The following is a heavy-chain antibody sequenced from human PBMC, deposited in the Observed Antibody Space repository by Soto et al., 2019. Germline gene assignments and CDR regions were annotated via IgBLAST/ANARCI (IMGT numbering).Heavy chain of an antibody. CDR2: INSDGSST. D-gene: IGHD3-10*01. CDR1: GFTFSSYW. Sequence: GGSLRLSCASSGFTFSSYWMHWVRQAPGKGLVWVSRINSDGSSTSYADSVKGRFTISRDNAKNTLYLQMNSLRAEDTAVYYCARNHHERGSDAFDIWGQGTMVTVSS. CDR3: ARNHHERGSDAFDI. V-gene: IGHV3-74*01. J-gene: IGHJ3*02.